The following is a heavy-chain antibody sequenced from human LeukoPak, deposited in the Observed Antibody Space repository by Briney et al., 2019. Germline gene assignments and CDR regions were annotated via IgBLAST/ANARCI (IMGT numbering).Heavy chain of an antibody. Sequence: SETLSLTCAVYGGSFSGYYWSWIRQPPGKGLEWIGEINHSGSTNYNPSLKSRVTISVDTSKNQFSLKLSSVTAADTAVYYCARGPLKRTAMVPKFDYWGQGTLVTVSS. J-gene: IGHJ4*02. D-gene: IGHD5-18*01. CDR2: INHSGST. V-gene: IGHV4-34*01. CDR1: GGSFSGYY. CDR3: ARGPLKRTAMVPKFDY.